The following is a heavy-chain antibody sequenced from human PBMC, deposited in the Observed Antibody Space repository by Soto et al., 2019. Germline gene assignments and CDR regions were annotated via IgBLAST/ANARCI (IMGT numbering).Heavy chain of an antibody. J-gene: IGHJ5*02. Sequence: GWSLRLSCAASGFTFSSYAMSWVRQAPGKGLEWVSAISGSGGSTYYADSVKGRFTISRDNSKNTLYLQMNSLRAEDTAVYYCAKDRYGGLRGYNWFDPWGQGTLVTVSS. CDR3: AKDRYGGLRGYNWFDP. CDR2: ISGSGGST. V-gene: IGHV3-23*01. D-gene: IGHD4-17*01. CDR1: GFTFSSYA.